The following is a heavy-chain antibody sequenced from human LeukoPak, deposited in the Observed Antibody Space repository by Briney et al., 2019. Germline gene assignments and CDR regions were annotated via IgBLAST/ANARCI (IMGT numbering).Heavy chain of an antibody. J-gene: IGHJ3*02. CDR3: ARWNYYGSGSYLPYDAFDI. CDR2: IYRSGST. Sequence: SETLSLTCTVSGYSISSGYYWGWIRQPPGKGLEWIGSIYRSGSTYYNPSLKSRVTISVDTSKNQFSLKLSSVTAADTAVYYCARWNYYGSGSYLPYDAFDIWGQGTMVTVSS. D-gene: IGHD3-10*01. CDR1: GYSISSGYY. V-gene: IGHV4-38-2*02.